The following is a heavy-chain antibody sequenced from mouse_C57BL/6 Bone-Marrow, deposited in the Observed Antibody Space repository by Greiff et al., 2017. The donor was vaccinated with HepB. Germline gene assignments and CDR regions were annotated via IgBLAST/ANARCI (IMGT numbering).Heavy chain of an antibody. CDR3: ARWDYSNYEGGAMDY. J-gene: IGHJ4*01. CDR1: GYTFTGYW. D-gene: IGHD2-5*01. Sequence: VKLVESGAELMKPGASVKLSCKATGYTFTGYWIEWVKQRPGHGLEWIGEILPGSGSTNYNEKFKGKATFTADTSSNTAYMQLSSLTTEDSAIYYCARWDYSNYEGGAMDYWGQGTAVTVSS. CDR2: ILPGSGST. V-gene: IGHV1-9*01.